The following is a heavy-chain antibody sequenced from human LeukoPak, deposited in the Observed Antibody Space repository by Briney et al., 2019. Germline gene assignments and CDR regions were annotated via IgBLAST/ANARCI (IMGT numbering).Heavy chain of an antibody. D-gene: IGHD1-26*01. CDR2: INHSGST. Sequence: PSETLSLTCAVYGGSFSGYYWSWIRQPPGKGLEWIGEINHSGSTNYNPPLKSRVTISVDTSKNQFSLKLSSVTAADTAVYYCARGRGSYSLDYWGQGTLVTVSS. CDR3: ARGRGSYSLDY. V-gene: IGHV4-34*01. CDR1: GGSFSGYY. J-gene: IGHJ4*02.